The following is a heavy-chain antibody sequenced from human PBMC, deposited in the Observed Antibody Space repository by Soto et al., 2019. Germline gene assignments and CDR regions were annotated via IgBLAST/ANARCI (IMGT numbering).Heavy chain of an antibody. CDR1: GFTFSTYS. CDR3: TRDPEALDY. CDR2: VSRGSPTM. J-gene: IGHJ4*02. V-gene: IGHV3-48*01. Sequence: EVQLVESGGGLVQPGGSLRLSCAASGFTFSTYSMNWVRQAPGKGLEWVAYVSRGSPTMDYADSVKGRFTISRDNAKNSLYLQMNSLKADDTSVYYCTRDPEALDYWGQGTLVTVSS.